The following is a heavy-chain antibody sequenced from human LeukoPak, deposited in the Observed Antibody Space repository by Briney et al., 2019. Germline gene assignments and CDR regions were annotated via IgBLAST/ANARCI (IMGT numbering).Heavy chain of an antibody. D-gene: IGHD5-18*01. CDR2: ISSNGGST. V-gene: IGHV3-64*01. J-gene: IGHJ4*02. Sequence: PGGSLRLSCAASGFTFSSYWMHWVRQAPGKGLEYVSGISSNGGSTYYANSVKGRFTISRDNSKNTLYLQMGSLRAEDMAVYYCARGPWIQLWSPIDYWGQGTLVTVSS. CDR3: ARGPWIQLWSPIDY. CDR1: GFTFSSYW.